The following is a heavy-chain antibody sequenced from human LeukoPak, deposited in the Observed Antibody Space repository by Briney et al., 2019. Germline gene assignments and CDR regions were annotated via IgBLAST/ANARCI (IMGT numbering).Heavy chain of an antibody. CDR2: ISRSTTSL. D-gene: IGHD6-13*01. J-gene: IGHJ6*02. CDR3: AQQLAVEGNHYYYSGLDV. CDR1: GFTFSSYS. V-gene: IGHV3-48*02. Sequence: GGSLRLSCAASGFTFSSYSMNWVRQAPGVGLEWVSYISRSTTSLLYADSVKGRFTISRDNAKNSLYLQMNSLRDEDTAVYYCAQQLAVEGNHYYYSGLDVWGQGTTVTVSS.